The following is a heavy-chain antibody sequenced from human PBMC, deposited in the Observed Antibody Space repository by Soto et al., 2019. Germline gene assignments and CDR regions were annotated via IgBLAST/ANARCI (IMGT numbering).Heavy chain of an antibody. J-gene: IGHJ4*02. Sequence: SETLSLTCTVSGGSISSGGYYWSWIRQHLGKGLEWIGYIYYSGSTYYNPSLKSRVTISVDTSKNQFSLKLSSVTAADTAVYYCARDKFDGYGREYYFDYWGQGTLVTVSS. CDR2: IYYSGST. CDR3: ARDKFDGYGREYYFDY. D-gene: IGHD5-18*01. CDR1: GGSISSGGYY. V-gene: IGHV4-31*03.